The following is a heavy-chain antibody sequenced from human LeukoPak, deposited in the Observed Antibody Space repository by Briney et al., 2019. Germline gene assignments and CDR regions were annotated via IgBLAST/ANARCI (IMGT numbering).Heavy chain of an antibody. CDR1: GYSISSGYY. Sequence: SETLSLTCAVSGYSISSGYYWGWIRQPPGKGLEWIGSIYHSGSTYYNPSLKSRVTISVDTSKNQFSLKLSSVTAADTAVYYCARRGGSHFDYWGQGTLVTVSP. V-gene: IGHV4-38-2*01. CDR2: IYHSGST. J-gene: IGHJ4*02. CDR3: ARRGGSHFDY. D-gene: IGHD2-15*01.